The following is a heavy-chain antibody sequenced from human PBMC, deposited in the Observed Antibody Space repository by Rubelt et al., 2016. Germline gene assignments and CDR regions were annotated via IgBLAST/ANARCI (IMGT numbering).Heavy chain of an antibody. CDR2: ISSRSSFI. Sequence: EVQLVQSGGGLVQPGGSLRLSCAASGFTFSSYTMNWVRQAPGKGLEWVSYISSRSSFIYYADSVKGRFTISRDDAKNSLYLQMNSLRAEDTAVYYCARAYSSSSPFDYWGQGTLVTVSS. J-gene: IGHJ4*02. CDR1: GFTFSSYT. V-gene: IGHV3-21*01. D-gene: IGHD6-6*01. CDR3: ARAYSSSSPFDY.